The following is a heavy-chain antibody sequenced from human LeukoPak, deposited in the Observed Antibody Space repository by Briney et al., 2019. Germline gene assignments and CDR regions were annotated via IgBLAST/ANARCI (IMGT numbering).Heavy chain of an antibody. Sequence: ASVKVSCKASGGTFSSYAISWVRQAPGQGLEWMGGIIPIFGTANYAQKFQGRVTITADESTSTAYMELSSLRSEDTAVYYCARDWSYYDTNNWFDPWGQGTLVTVSS. CDR1: GGTFSSYA. CDR2: IIPIFGTA. J-gene: IGHJ5*02. D-gene: IGHD3-9*01. CDR3: ARDWSYYDTNNWFDP. V-gene: IGHV1-69*13.